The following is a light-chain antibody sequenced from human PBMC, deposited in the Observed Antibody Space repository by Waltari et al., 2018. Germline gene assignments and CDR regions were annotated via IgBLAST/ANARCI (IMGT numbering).Light chain of an antibody. Sequence: QSPLPQPASLSGSPGQSLPISCTGTSSDVGSYTLASWFQQHPGKAPKLMIYGVSKRPSGVSTRFSGSKSGNTASLTISGLQAEDEADYHCCSYAGSFTVIFGGGTKLTVL. CDR3: CSYAGSFTVI. J-gene: IGLJ2*01. CDR2: GVS. V-gene: IGLV2-23*02. CDR1: SSDVGSYTL.